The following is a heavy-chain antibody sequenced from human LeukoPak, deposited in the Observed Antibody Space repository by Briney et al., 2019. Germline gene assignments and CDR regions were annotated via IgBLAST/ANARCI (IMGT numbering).Heavy chain of an antibody. J-gene: IGHJ4*02. CDR3: ATRIEQQLVP. V-gene: IGHV3-23*01. CDR1: GFTFSSYA. CDR2: ITSSGGGT. Sequence: AGGSLRLSCAASGFTFSSYAMSWIRQAPGKGLEWVSAITSSGGGTYYADSVKGRFTISRDNSKITLYLQMNSLGVDDTALYYCATRIEQQLVPGGQGTLVTVSS. D-gene: IGHD6-6*01.